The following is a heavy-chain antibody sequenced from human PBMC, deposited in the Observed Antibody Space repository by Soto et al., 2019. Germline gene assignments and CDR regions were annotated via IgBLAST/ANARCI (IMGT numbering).Heavy chain of an antibody. D-gene: IGHD3-9*01. CDR1: GGSISSSSYY. CDR3: ARPAGGLRYFDLGPFDD. V-gene: IGHV4-39*01. Sequence: PSETLSLTCTVSGGSISSSSYYWGWIRQPPGKGLEWIGSIYYSGSTYYNPSLKSRVTISVDTSKNQFSLKLSSVTAADTAVYYCARPAGGLRYFDLGPFDDWGQGTLVTVSS. CDR2: IYYSGST. J-gene: IGHJ4*02.